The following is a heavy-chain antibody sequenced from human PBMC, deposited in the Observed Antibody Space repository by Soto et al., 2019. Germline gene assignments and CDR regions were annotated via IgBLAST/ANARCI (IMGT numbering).Heavy chain of an antibody. D-gene: IGHD3-9*01. Sequence: GGSLRLSCAASGFTFSNYYVTWVRQAPGKGLEWVASIKYDGNEQNYVDSVKGRFTISRDNAKNSLYLQMNSLRAEDTALYYCSRENWFQDYWGQGTLVTVSS. CDR1: GFTFSNYY. CDR3: SRENWFQDY. J-gene: IGHJ4*02. CDR2: IKYDGNEQ. V-gene: IGHV3-7*03.